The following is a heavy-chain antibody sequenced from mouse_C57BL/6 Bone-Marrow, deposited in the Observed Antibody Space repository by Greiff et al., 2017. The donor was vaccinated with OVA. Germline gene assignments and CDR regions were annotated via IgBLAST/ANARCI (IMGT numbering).Heavy chain of an antibody. D-gene: IGHD2-1*01. CDR1: GYAFSSSW. V-gene: IGHV1-82*01. J-gene: IGHJ2*01. Sequence: QVQLQQSGPELVKPGASVEISCKASGYAFSSSWMNWVKQRPGKGLEWIGRIYPGDGDTNYNGKFKGKATLTADKSSSTAYMQLSSLTSEDSAVYFCAREDYGNYLWGQGTTLTVSS. CDR2: IYPGDGDT. CDR3: AREDYGNYL.